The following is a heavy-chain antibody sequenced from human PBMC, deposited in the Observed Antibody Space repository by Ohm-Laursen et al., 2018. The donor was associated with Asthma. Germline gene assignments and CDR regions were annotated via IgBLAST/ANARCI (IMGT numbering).Heavy chain of an antibody. V-gene: IGHV3-30*18. CDR3: AKNHYYYDSSGYHFDY. CDR1: GFTFSSYG. Sequence: SLRLSCAASGFTFSSYGMHWVRQAPGKGLEWVAVISYDGSNKYYADSVKGRFTISRDNSKNTLYLQMNSLRAEDTAVYYCAKNHYYYDSSGYHFDYWGQGTLVTVSS. CDR2: ISYDGSNK. J-gene: IGHJ4*02. D-gene: IGHD3-22*01.